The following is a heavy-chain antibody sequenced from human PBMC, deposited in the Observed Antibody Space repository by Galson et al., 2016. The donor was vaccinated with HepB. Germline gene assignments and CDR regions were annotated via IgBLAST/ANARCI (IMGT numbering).Heavy chain of an antibody. CDR3: AREGLSDYGDYKYYYYALDV. CDR1: GFTFSNCW. D-gene: IGHD4-17*01. CDR2: IKQDGSEK. V-gene: IGHV3-7*01. Sequence: SLRLSCAASGFTFSNCWMTWVRQAPGKGLEWVANIKQDGSEKYYVDSEKGRFTISRDNAKNSLYLQMNSLRAEDTAVYYRAREGLSDYGDYKYYYYALDVWGQGTTVTVSS. J-gene: IGHJ6*02.